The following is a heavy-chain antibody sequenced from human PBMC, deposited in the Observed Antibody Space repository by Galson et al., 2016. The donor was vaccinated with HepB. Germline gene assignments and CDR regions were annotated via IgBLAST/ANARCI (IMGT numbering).Heavy chain of an antibody. J-gene: IGHJ4*02. Sequence: SLRLSCAASGFTFSSYFMTWVRQAPGKGLQWVANIEKDGSEKNYVDSVKGRFTISRDNAKNSLCLQMNTLRAEDTAVYYCAAGAGWVEDYWGQGTLVIVSS. CDR1: GFTFSSYF. D-gene: IGHD5-24*01. V-gene: IGHV3-7*03. CDR3: AAGAGWVEDY. CDR2: IEKDGSEK.